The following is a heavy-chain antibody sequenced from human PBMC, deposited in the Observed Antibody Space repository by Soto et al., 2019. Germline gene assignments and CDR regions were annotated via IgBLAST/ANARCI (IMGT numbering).Heavy chain of an antibody. CDR2: TRQDGGQS. CDR3: ARHGSTGWQFDS. CDR1: GFTLSSYW. D-gene: IGHD6-19*01. J-gene: IGHJ4*02. Sequence: GGSLRLSCEASGFTLSSYWMSWIRQAPGKGLEWVANTRQDGGQSYLVDSVQGRFAISRDNAKNSVYLQMNSLRAEDTAVYYCARHGSTGWQFDSWGQGTLVTVSS. V-gene: IGHV3-7*01.